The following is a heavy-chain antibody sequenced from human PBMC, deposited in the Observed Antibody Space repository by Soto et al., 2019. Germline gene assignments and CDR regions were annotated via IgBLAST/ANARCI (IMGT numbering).Heavy chain of an antibody. CDR2: MNPNTGNS. Sequence: ASVKVSCKASGYTSTSYDIYWVRQATGQGLEWMGWMNPNTGNSGYAQKFQGRVTMTSDTSISTAHMELSSLRSEDTAVYYCARRAETNGWNGFGADKYYFDFWGREPWSPSPQ. D-gene: IGHD1-1*01. V-gene: IGHV1-8*01. J-gene: IGHJ4*02. CDR3: ARRAETNGWNGFGADKYYFDF. CDR1: GYTSTSYD.